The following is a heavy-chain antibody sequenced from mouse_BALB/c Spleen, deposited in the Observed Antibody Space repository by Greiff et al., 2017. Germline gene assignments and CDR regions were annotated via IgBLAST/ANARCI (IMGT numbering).Heavy chain of an antibody. CDR3: SRREEESTMIPYFDY. D-gene: IGHD2-4*01. CDR1: GFAFSSYD. J-gene: IGHJ2*01. V-gene: IGHV5-12-1*01. Sequence: EVKLVESGGGLVKPGGSLKLSCAASGFAFSSYDMSWVRQTPEKRLEWVAYISSGGGSTYYPDTVKGRFTISRDNAKNTLYLQMSSLKSEDTAMYYCSRREEESTMIPYFDYWGQGTTLTVSS. CDR2: ISSGGGST.